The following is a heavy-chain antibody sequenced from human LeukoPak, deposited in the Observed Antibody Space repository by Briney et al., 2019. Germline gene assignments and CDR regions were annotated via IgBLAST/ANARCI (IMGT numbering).Heavy chain of an antibody. CDR2: TRNKAESYST. CDR1: EFTLSDHY. J-gene: IGHJ3*02. D-gene: IGHD4-11*01. Sequence: GGSLRLSCAASEFTLSDHYIDWVRQARGKGLEWVGRTRNKAESYSTEYAASVKGRFIISRDDSKNSLYLQMNSLKTEDTAVYYCSRDVSTVPGSSAFDMWGQGTMVTVSS. V-gene: IGHV3-72*01. CDR3: SRDVSTVPGSSAFDM.